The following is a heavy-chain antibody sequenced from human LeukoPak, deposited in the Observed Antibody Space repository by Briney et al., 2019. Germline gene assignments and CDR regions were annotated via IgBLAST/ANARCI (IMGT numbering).Heavy chain of an antibody. V-gene: IGHV4-39*07. Sequence: SETLSLTCTVSGVSISSSSYFWGLVRQPPGKGLEWIGSIFHSGSVYYNPSLKSRVTISVDPSKNRFSLKLTSVTAADTAVYYCARVVASTSIDSWGQGTLVTVSS. CDR2: IFHSGSV. CDR3: ARVVASTSIDS. J-gene: IGHJ4*02. CDR1: GVSISSSSYF. D-gene: IGHD2-15*01.